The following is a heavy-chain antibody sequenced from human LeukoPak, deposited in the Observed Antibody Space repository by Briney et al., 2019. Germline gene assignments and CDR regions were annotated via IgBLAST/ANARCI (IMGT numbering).Heavy chain of an antibody. J-gene: IGHJ6*03. CDR3: ARDTPGGADIVATKNGPMDV. Sequence: GGSLRLSCAASGFTFSSYAMSWVRQAPGKGLEWVSAISGSGGSTYYADSVKGRFTISRDNSKNTLYLQMNSLRAEDTAVYYCARDTPGGADIVATKNGPMDVWGKGTTVTVSS. CDR2: ISGSGGST. D-gene: IGHD5-12*01. CDR1: GFTFSSYA. V-gene: IGHV3-23*01.